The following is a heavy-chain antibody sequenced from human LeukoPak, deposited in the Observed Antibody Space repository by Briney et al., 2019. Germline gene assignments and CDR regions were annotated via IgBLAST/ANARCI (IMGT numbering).Heavy chain of an antibody. V-gene: IGHV4-4*07. D-gene: IGHD3-9*01. J-gene: IGHJ5*02. CDR3: ARGVVRYFDWLFSDWFDP. Sequence: SETLSLTCTVSGCSISSYYWSWIRQPAGKGLEWLGRIYTSGSTNYNPSLKSRVTMSVDTSKNQFSLKLSSVTAADTAVYYCARGVVRYFDWLFSDWFDPWGQGTLVTVSS. CDR2: IYTSGST. CDR1: GCSISSYY.